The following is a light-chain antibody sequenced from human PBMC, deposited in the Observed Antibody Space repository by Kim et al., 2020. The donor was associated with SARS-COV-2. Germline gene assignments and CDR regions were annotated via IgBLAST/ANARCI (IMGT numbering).Light chain of an antibody. CDR1: QSVSSSY. V-gene: IGKV3-20*01. J-gene: IGKJ2*01. Sequence: PPGERATLSCRASQSVSSSYLAWYQQKPGQAPRLLIYGASGRATGIPDRFSGSGSGTDFTLTISRLEPEDFAVYYCQQYDTSPYTFGQGTKLEI. CDR2: GAS. CDR3: QQYDTSPYT.